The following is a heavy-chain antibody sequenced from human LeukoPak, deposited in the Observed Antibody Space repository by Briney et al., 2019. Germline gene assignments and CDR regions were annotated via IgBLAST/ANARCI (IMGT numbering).Heavy chain of an antibody. Sequence: PGGSLRLSCAAFGFTFSSYAMSWVRQAPGKGLEWVSAISGSGGSTYYADSVKGRFTISRDNSKNTLYLQMNSLRAEDTAVYYCAKDSTGYSSTFDYWGQGTLVTVSS. D-gene: IGHD6-13*01. J-gene: IGHJ4*02. V-gene: IGHV3-23*01. CDR2: ISGSGGST. CDR3: AKDSTGYSSTFDY. CDR1: GFTFSSYA.